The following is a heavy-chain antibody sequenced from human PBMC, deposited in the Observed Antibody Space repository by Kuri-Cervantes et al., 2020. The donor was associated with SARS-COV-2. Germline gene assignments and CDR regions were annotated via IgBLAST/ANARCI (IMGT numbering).Heavy chain of an antibody. CDR1: GFTFSDYY. CDR2: ISSSGSTI. V-gene: IGHV3-11*04. Sequence: GGSLRLSCAASGFTFSDYYMSWIRQAPGKGLEWVSYISSSGSTIYYADSVKGRFTISRDNAKNSLYLQMNSLRAENTAVYYRARDHARFTIVGATNFDYWGQGTLVTVSS. CDR3: ARDHARFTIVGATNFDY. D-gene: IGHD1-26*01. J-gene: IGHJ4*02.